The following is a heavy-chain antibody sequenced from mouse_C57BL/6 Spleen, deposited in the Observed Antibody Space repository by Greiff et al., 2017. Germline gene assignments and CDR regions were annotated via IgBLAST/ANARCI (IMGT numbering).Heavy chain of an antibody. CDR2: IHPNSGST. CDR1: GYTFTSYW. D-gene: IGHD2-3*01. V-gene: IGHV1-64*01. J-gene: IGHJ2*01. CDR3: ARSYDGYVYFDY. Sequence: QVQLQQPGAELVKPGASVKLSCKASGYTFTSYWMHWVKQRPGQGLEWIGMIHPNSGSTNYNEKFKSKATLTVDKSSSTAYMQLSSLTSEDSAVYYYARSYDGYVYFDYWGQGTTLTVSS.